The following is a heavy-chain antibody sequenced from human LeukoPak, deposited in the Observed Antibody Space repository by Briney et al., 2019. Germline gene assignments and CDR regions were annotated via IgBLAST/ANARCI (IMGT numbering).Heavy chain of an antibody. CDR1: GGTFSSYA. J-gene: IGHJ4*02. CDR2: IIPILGIA. V-gene: IGHV1-69*04. Sequence: SVKVSCKASGGTFSSYAISWVRQAPGQGLEWMGRIIPILGIANYAQKFQGRVTITADKSTSTAYMELSSLRSEDTAVYYCARDRSSGWYDLFYWGQGTLVTVSS. CDR3: ARDRSSGWYDLFY. D-gene: IGHD6-19*01.